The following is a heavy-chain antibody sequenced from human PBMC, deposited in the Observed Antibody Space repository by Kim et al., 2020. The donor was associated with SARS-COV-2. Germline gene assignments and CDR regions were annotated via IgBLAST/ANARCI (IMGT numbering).Heavy chain of an antibody. D-gene: IGHD3-10*01. Sequence: SETLSLTCTVSGGSISDYYWSWIRQPPGKGLEWIAYIFDTGESNNNPGKISYNPSVKSRATISVDTSKGQFSLELSFVTAADTAVYFCARHAGQSMLRGAVNYAMDVWGQGTRVTVSS. J-gene: IGHJ6*02. CDR2: IFDTGESN. V-gene: IGHV4-59*08. CDR3: ARHAGQSMLRGAVNYAMDV. CDR1: GGSISDYY.